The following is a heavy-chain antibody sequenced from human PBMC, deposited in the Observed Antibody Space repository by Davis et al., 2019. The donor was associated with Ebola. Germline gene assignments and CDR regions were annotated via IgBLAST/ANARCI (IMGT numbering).Heavy chain of an antibody. CDR2: INHSGST. Sequence: SETLSLTCAVYGGSFSGYYWSWIRQPPGKGLEWIGEINHSGSTNYNPSLKSRVTISVDTSKNQFSLKLRSVTAADTAVYYCARARYSSYYYYYYGMDVWGQGTTVTVSS. J-gene: IGHJ6*02. V-gene: IGHV4-34*01. CDR3: ARARYSSYYYYYYGMDV. CDR1: GGSFSGYY. D-gene: IGHD6-13*01.